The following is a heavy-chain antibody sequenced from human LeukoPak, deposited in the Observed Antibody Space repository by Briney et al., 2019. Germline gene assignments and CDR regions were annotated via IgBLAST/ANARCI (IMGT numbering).Heavy chain of an antibody. CDR2: IYYSGST. J-gene: IGHJ3*02. CDR1: GGSISSSSYY. D-gene: IGHD5-24*01. V-gene: IGHV4-39*01. CDR3: ARLPTGGRDGYNSAFDI. Sequence: PSETLSLTCTVSGGSISSSSYYWGWIRRPPGKGLEWIGSIYYSGSTYYNPSLKSRVTISVDTSKNQFSLKLSSVTAADTAVYYCARLPTGGRDGYNSAFDIWGQGTMVTVSS.